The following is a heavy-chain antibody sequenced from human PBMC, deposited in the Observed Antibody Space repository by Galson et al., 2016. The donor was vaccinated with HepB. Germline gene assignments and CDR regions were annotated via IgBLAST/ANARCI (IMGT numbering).Heavy chain of an antibody. J-gene: IGHJ4*02. CDR1: GYSISSGYY. Sequence: SENLSLTCAVSGYSISSGYYWAWIRQPPGKGLEWIGTIHHTGSTYYSPSLNGRVTISLDTSVNHFSLRLTSMTAADTALYYCMREGLTTDYWGQGTLVTGPS. D-gene: IGHD4-11*01. V-gene: IGHV4-38-2*02. CDR3: MREGLTTDY. CDR2: IHHTGST.